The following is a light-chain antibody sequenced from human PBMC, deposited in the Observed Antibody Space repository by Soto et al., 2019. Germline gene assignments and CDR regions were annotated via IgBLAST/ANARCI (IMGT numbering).Light chain of an antibody. CDR3: QQYNSYPLT. CDR1: QSISRC. CDR2: DAS. V-gene: IGKV1-5*01. J-gene: IGKJ4*01. Sequence: DSQMTQSPSTLSASVGDRVTITCRASQSISRCVAWYQQKPGKAPKVLIYDASSLESGVPSRFSGSGSGTEFTLTISSLQPDDYATYYCQQYNSYPLTFGGGTKVEIK.